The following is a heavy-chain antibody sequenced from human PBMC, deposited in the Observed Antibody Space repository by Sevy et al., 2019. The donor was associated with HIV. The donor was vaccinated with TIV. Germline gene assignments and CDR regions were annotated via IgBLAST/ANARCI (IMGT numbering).Heavy chain of an antibody. CDR1: GFTFTNYA. J-gene: IGHJ4*02. V-gene: IGHV3-23*01. CDR3: ANVPSTVMFREKGY. D-gene: IGHD3-10*01. CDR2: ISDSGDTT. Sequence: GGSLRLSCAASGFTFTNYAMNWVRQAPGKGLEWVSGISDSGDTTHYADSVKGRFTISRDNSKNTVYLQMSSLRAEDTAIYYCANVPSTVMFREKGYWGQGTRVTVSS.